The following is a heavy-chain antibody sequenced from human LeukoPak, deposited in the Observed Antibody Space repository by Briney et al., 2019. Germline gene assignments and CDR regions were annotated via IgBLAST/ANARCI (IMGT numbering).Heavy chain of an antibody. CDR3: ARDGATTGIPFDY. J-gene: IGHJ4*02. V-gene: IGHV4-4*07. D-gene: IGHD1-26*01. CDR2: IYTSGST. Sequence: SETLSLTCTVSGGSISSYYWSWIRQPPGKGLEWIGRIYTSGSTNYNPSLKSRVTMSVDTSKNQFSLKLSSVTAADTAVYYCARDGATTGIPFDYWGQGTLVTVSS. CDR1: GGSISSYY.